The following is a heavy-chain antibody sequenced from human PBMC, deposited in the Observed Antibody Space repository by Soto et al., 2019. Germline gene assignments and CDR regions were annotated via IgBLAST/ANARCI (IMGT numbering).Heavy chain of an antibody. CDR1: GYTFTNYG. CDR3: ARDKGSSGPYYFDY. V-gene: IGHV1-18*01. D-gene: IGHD3-22*01. CDR2: ISTYNRNT. J-gene: IGHJ4*02. Sequence: ASVKVSCKASGYTFTNYGVSWVRQAPGQGLEWMGWISTYNRNTNYAQKLQGRVTMTTDTSTSTAYMELRSLRSDDTAAYYCARDKGSSGPYYFDYWGQGTLVTVSS.